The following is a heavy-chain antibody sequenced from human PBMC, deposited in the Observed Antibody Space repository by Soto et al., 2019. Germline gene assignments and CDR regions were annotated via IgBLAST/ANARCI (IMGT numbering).Heavy chain of an antibody. CDR3: ARGRGNYYFDF. CDR1: GFTFSGXS. V-gene: IGHV3-48*02. CDR2: ISGGGVPV. D-gene: IGHD1-1*01. J-gene: IGHJ4*02. Sequence: GGSLRLSCKASGFTFSGXSMDWVRQAPGKGLEWIAYISGGGVPVYYADSVKGRFTISRDNAKNSLHLQLSHLRDEDTAIYYCARGRGNYYFDFWGQGALVTVSS.